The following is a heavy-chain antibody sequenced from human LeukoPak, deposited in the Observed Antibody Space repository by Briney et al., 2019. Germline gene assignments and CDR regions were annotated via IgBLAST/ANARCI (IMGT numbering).Heavy chain of an antibody. CDR3: ARELSYYDSSGYYGGGSFDY. J-gene: IGHJ4*02. CDR1: GFTFSSYG. D-gene: IGHD3-22*01. CDR2: IWYDGSNK. V-gene: IGHV3-33*01. Sequence: GGSLRLSCAASGFTFSSYGMHWVRQAPGKGLEWVAVIWYDGSNKYYADSVKGRFTISRDNSKNTLYLQMNSLRAEDTAVYYCARELSYYDSSGYYGGGSFDYWGQGTLVTVSS.